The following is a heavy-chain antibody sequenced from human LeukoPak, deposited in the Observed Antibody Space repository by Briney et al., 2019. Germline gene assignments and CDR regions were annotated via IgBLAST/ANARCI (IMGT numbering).Heavy chain of an antibody. Sequence: PGGSLRLSCAASGFTFSSIAMTWVRQAPGKGLEWVSTIRSNGETTYNADSVKGRFTISRDNAKNSLYLQMNSLRDEDTAVYFCARDPGDYWGQGTLVTVSS. CDR3: ARDPGDY. D-gene: IGHD3-10*01. J-gene: IGHJ4*02. V-gene: IGHV3-23*01. CDR2: IRSNGETT. CDR1: GFTFSSIA.